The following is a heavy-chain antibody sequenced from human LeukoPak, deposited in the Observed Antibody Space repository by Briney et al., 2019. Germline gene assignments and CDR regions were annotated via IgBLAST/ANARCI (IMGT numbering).Heavy chain of an antibody. CDR1: GYTFTSYE. D-gene: IGHD4-23*01. Sequence: ASVKVSCKASGYTFTSYEINWVRQATGQGLEWMGWMNPNSGNTGYAQKFQGRVTMTRNTSISTAYMELSSLRSEDTAVYYCARPDYGGNWVDYWGQGTLVTVSS. CDR3: ARPDYGGNWVDY. J-gene: IGHJ4*02. CDR2: MNPNSGNT. V-gene: IGHV1-8*01.